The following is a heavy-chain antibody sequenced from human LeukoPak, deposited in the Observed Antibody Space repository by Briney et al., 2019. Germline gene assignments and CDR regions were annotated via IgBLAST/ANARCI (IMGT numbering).Heavy chain of an antibody. D-gene: IGHD3-22*01. CDR3: ARAGGYYDSSGYNDY. V-gene: IGHV3-21*01. Sequence: GGSLRLPCAASGFTFSSYSMNWVRQAPGKGLEWVSSISSSSSYIYYADSVKGRFTISRDNAKNSLYLQMNNLRAEDTAVYYCARAGGYYDSSGYNDYWGQGTLVTVSS. CDR1: GFTFSSYS. CDR2: ISSSSSYI. J-gene: IGHJ4*02.